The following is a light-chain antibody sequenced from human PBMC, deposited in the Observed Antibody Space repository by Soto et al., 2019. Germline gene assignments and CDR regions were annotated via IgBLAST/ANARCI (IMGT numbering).Light chain of an antibody. Sequence: EIVLTQSPGTLSLSPGERATLSCRASQSVSSNYLAWYQQKPGQSPRLLIYGASSRATSIPDMFSGSGSGTDFTLTISRLEPEYFAVYYCQQYGISPWTFGQGTKVEIK. CDR3: QQYGISPWT. J-gene: IGKJ1*01. V-gene: IGKV3-20*01. CDR2: GAS. CDR1: QSVSSNY.